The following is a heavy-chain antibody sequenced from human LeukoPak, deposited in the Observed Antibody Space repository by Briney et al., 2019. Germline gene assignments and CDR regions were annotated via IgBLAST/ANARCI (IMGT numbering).Heavy chain of an antibody. D-gene: IGHD1-26*01. CDR1: GFTFSSYW. CDR2: INSDGSRT. CDR3: ARGTRELDRY. J-gene: IGHJ4*02. V-gene: IGHV3-74*01. Sequence: GGSLRLSCAASGFTFSSYWMHWVRRAPGKGLVWVSRINSDGSRTTYADSVKGRFTISRDNAKNTLYLQMNSLRAEDTAVYYCARGTRELDRYWGQGTLVTVSS.